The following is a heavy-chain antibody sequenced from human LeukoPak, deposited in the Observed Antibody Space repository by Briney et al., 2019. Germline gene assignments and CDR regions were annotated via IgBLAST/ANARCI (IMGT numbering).Heavy chain of an antibody. D-gene: IGHD3-22*01. CDR3: ARLVGDSSVLGWFDP. Sequence: ASVKVSCTASGYTFTSYGISWVRQAPGQGLEWMGWISAYNGNTNYAQKLQGRVTMTTDTSTSTAYMELRSLGSDDTAVYYCARLVGDSSVLGWFDPWGQGTLVTVSS. CDR1: GYTFTSYG. V-gene: IGHV1-18*01. CDR2: ISAYNGNT. J-gene: IGHJ5*02.